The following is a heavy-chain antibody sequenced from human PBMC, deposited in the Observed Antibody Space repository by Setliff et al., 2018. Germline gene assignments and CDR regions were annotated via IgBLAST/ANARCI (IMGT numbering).Heavy chain of an antibody. Sequence: ASVKVSCKTSGYPFTHQGISWVRQAPGQGLEWMGWISAYNGDANFIQKFHDRVTMTTDRSTSTAYMELRSLGSDDTAMYYCARGGYGGYHEALDIWGQGTMVTVSS. CDR1: GYPFTHQG. D-gene: IGHD5-12*01. CDR3: ARGGYGGYHEALDI. CDR2: ISAYNGDA. J-gene: IGHJ3*02. V-gene: IGHV1-18*01.